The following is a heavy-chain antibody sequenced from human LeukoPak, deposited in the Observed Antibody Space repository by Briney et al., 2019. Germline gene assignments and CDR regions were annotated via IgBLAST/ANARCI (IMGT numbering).Heavy chain of an antibody. J-gene: IGHJ5*02. CDR1: GGSISSGSYY. V-gene: IGHV4-61*02. CDR2: IYSSGRT. CDR3: ARRGGPVVIGHWFDP. Sequence: PSETLSLTCTVSGGSISSGSYYWSWIRQPAGKGLEWIGRIYSSGRTNYNPSLKSRVTISLDTSKNQFSLRLTSVTAADTAIYYCARRGGPVVIGHWFDPWGQGTLVTVSS. D-gene: IGHD3-16*02.